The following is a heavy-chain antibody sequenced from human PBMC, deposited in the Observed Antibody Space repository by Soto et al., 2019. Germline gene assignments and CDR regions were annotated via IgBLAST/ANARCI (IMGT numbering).Heavy chain of an antibody. CDR1: GDTISTGGYT. CDR3: ARHPGYCSGSSCYGYYTMDV. V-gene: IGHV4-30-2*01. Sequence: SETLSLTCDFSGDTISTGGYTPAWIRQPPGKALEWIGHTYHSGNPYYNPSLKSRVIISVYRSKNQFSLELSSVTAADTAVYSCARHPGYCSGSSCYGYYTMDVWGQGTTVTVSS. CDR2: TYHSGNP. D-gene: IGHD2-2*01. J-gene: IGHJ6*02.